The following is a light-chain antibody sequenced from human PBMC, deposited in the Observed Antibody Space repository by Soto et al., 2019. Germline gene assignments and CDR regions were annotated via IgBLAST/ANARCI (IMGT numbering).Light chain of an antibody. CDR2: AAS. CDR3: PLSYSTPWP. J-gene: IGKJ1*01. V-gene: IGKV1-39*01. CDR1: QSISSY. Sequence: KSLAPSCLSVTVEKRVTITCRASQSISSYLNWYQQKPGKAPKLLIYAASSLQSGVPSRFSGSGSGTDITLTICSLQPEDWATYCCPLSYSTPWPSGQGTKVDIK.